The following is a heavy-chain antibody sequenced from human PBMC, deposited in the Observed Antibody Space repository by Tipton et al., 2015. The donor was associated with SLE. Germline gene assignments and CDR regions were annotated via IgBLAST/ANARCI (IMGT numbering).Heavy chain of an antibody. J-gene: IGHJ4*02. CDR1: GGSFSGYY. V-gene: IGHV4-34*01. CDR3: ALGAAAANFDY. D-gene: IGHD6-13*01. Sequence: TLSLTCAVYGGSFSGYYWSWIRQPPGKGLEWIGEINHSGSTNYNPSLKSRFTISVDTSKNQFSLKLSSVTAADTAVYYCALGAAAANFDYWGQGTLVTVSS. CDR2: INHSGST.